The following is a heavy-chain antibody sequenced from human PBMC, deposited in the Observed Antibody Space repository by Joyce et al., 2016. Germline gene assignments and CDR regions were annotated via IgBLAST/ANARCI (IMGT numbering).Heavy chain of an antibody. CDR3: TTPSCAN. J-gene: IGHJ4*02. CDR1: GIIFSSKE. CDR2: INSDDSRI. Sequence: EVHLVESGGGLVQPGGSLSLSCAASGIIFSSKEMNWVRQAPGKGLGWISSINSDDSRIHYADAVRGRFTISRDNARNSLYLEMNYLRVEDTAIYYCTTPSCANWGQGSLVTVSS. D-gene: IGHD2-2*01. V-gene: IGHV3-48*03.